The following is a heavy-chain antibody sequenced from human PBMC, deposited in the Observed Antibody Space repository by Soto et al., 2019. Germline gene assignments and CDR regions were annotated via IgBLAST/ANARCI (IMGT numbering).Heavy chain of an antibody. Sequence: SETLSLTCTVSGGSSRSYYWSWIRQPPGKGLEWIGYIYYSGSTNYNPSLKSRVTISVDTSKNQFSLKLSSVTAADTAVYYCARPGGSGWFYFDSWGQGSQVTVS. V-gene: IGHV4-59*01. CDR3: ARPGGSGWFYFDS. J-gene: IGHJ4*02. CDR1: GGSSRSYY. CDR2: IYYSGST. D-gene: IGHD6-13*01.